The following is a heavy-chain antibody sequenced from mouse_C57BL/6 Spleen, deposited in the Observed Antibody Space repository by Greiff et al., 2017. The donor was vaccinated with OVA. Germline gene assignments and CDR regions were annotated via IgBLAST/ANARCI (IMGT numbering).Heavy chain of an antibody. CDR1: GYTFTSYW. J-gene: IGHJ2*01. Sequence: QVQLQQPGAELVMPGASVKLSCKASGYTFTSYWMHWVKQRPGQGLEWIGEIDPSDSYTNYNQKFKGKSTLTVDKSSSTAYMQLSSLTSEDAAVYYCARLLGQGYWGQGTTLTVSS. CDR3: ARLLGQGY. V-gene: IGHV1-69*01. D-gene: IGHD4-1*01. CDR2: IDPSDSYT.